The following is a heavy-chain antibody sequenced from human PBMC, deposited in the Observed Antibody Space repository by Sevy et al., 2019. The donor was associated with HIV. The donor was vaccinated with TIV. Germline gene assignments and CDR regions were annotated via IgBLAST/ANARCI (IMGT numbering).Heavy chain of an antibody. D-gene: IGHD1-26*01. CDR2: IKSKTDGATR. CDR3: AAGLGASDFDY. Sequence: GGSLRLSCVASGFTFNKAWMSWVRQAPGKGLEWVGRIKSKTDGATRDPAAPVKGRIIISRDDSKNTLYLQISNLKIEDTGVYFCAAGLGASDFDYWGQGTLVTVSS. V-gene: IGHV3-15*01. J-gene: IGHJ4*02. CDR1: GFTFNKAW.